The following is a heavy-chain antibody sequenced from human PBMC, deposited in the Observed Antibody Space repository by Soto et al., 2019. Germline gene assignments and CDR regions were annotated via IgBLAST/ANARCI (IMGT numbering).Heavy chain of an antibody. J-gene: IGHJ5*02. CDR2: ISGSGGST. V-gene: IGHV3-23*01. CDR3: AKAGSGSSSWSIGFDP. CDR1: GFTFSSYA. D-gene: IGHD6-13*01. Sequence: EVQLLESGGGVVQPGGSLRLSCAASGFTFSSYAMSWVRQAPGKGLEWVSAISGSGGSTYYADSVKGRFTISRDNSKNPLYLQMNSLRAEDTAVYYCAKAGSGSSSWSIGFDPWGQGTLVTVSS.